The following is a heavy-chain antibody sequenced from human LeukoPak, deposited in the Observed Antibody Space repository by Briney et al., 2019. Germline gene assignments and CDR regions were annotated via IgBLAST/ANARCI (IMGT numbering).Heavy chain of an antibody. D-gene: IGHD3-10*01. J-gene: IGHJ4*02. Sequence: GGSLRLSCAASGFTVSSNYMSWVRQAPGKGLEWVSVIYSGGSTYYADSVKGRFTISRDNSKNTLYLQMNSLRAEDTAVYYCASPLRGYYYGSGSYWWGIDYWGQGTLVTVSS. CDR1: GFTVSSNY. CDR2: IYSGGST. CDR3: ASPLRGYYYGSGSYWWGIDY. V-gene: IGHV3-66*01.